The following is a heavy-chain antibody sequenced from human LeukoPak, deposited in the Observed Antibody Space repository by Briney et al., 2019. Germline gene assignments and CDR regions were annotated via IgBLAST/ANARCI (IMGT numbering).Heavy chain of an antibody. J-gene: IGHJ1*01. CDR1: GGSFSGYY. D-gene: IGHD3-22*01. CDR3: ARGGAVVINRYFQH. Sequence: SETLFLTCAVYGGSFSGYYWSWIRQPPGKGLKWIGEINHSGSTNYNPSLKSRVTISVDTSKNQFSLKLSSVTAADTAVYYCARGGAVVINRYFQHWGQGTLVTVSS. V-gene: IGHV4-34*01. CDR2: INHSGST.